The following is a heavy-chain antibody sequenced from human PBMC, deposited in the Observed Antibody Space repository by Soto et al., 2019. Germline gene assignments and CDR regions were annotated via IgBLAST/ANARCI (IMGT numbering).Heavy chain of an antibody. J-gene: IGHJ4*02. D-gene: IGHD3-3*01. CDR3: ARLRGYYPYYFDF. Sequence: ASVKVSCKASGYTFTSYDMHWVRQAPGQRLEWMGWINAGNGNTEYSQKFQGRVTITRDTSASTVYMELSSLRSEDTAVYYCARLRGYYPYYFDFWGQATLVTVSS. CDR1: GYTFTSYD. CDR2: INAGNGNT. V-gene: IGHV1-3*01.